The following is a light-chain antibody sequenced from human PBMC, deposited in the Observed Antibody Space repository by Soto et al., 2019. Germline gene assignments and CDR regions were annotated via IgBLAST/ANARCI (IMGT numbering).Light chain of an antibody. V-gene: IGKV3-11*01. CDR3: QQRSNWPT. J-gene: IGKJ1*01. CDR2: DAS. CDR1: QSVSSY. Sequence: EIVLTQSPDTLSLSPGERATLSCRASQSVSSYLAWYQQKPGQAPRLLIYDASNRATGIPARFSGSGSGTDFTLTISSLEPEDFAVYYCQQRSNWPTFGQGTKV.